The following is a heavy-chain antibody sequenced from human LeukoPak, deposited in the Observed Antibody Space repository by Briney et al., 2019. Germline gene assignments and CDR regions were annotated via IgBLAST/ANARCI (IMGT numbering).Heavy chain of an antibody. D-gene: IGHD6-13*01. V-gene: IGHV3-30*18. CDR3: AKDVDLAATAYYFDY. J-gene: IGHJ4*02. Sequence: GESLRLSCAASGFTFSNFGMHWVRQAPGTGLEWVAVISYYGNNQYYSDSVKGRFTISRDNSKNTLYLQMNSLRAEDTAVYYCAKDVDLAATAYYFDYWGQGTLVTVSS. CDR1: GFTFSNFG. CDR2: ISYYGNNQ.